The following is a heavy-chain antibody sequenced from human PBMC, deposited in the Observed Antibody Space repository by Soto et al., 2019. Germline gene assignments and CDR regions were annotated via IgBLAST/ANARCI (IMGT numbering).Heavy chain of an antibody. J-gene: IGHJ4*02. D-gene: IGHD1-1*01. CDR2: IYSGGST. CDR3: AKGGTTRSDY. CDR1: GFTVSSNY. V-gene: IGHV3-66*01. Sequence: EVQLVESGGGLVQPGGSLRLSCAASGFTVSSNYMRWVRQTPGKGLDWGSVIYSGGSTYYADSVKGRFTISRDSTKITLYLQMNSRRAEDTAVYYCAKGGTTRSDYWGQGTLVTVSS.